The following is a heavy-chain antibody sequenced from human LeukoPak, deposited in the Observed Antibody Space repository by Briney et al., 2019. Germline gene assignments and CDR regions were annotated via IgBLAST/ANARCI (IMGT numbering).Heavy chain of an antibody. D-gene: IGHD5-18*01. CDR3: ARASYGYSYGQRYFDY. J-gene: IGHJ4*02. V-gene: IGHV4-4*07. Sequence: SETLSLTCTVSGGSISSYYWSWIGQPAGKGLEWIGRIYTSGSTNYNPSLKSRVTMSVDTSKNQFSLKLSSVTAADTAVYYCARASYGYSYGQRYFDYWGQGTLVTVSS. CDR1: GGSISSYY. CDR2: IYTSGST.